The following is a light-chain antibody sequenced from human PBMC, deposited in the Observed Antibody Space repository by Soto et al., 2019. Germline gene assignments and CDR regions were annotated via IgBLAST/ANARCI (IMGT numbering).Light chain of an antibody. CDR1: QSIGRY. Sequence: DLQMTQSPSSLSASVGDRVTVTCRSSQSIGRYLNWYQQKPGKAPQLLIYSAASLQSGVPSRFSGSGSGTDFTLTIGSLQPEDFATYDCQQSYGTPRTFGQGTKVEIK. CDR3: QQSYGTPRT. J-gene: IGKJ1*01. CDR2: SAA. V-gene: IGKV1-39*01.